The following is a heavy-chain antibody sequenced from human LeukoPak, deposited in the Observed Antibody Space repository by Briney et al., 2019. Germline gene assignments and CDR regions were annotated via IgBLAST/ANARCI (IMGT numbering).Heavy chain of an antibody. CDR2: ISAYNGNT. Sequence: ASVKVSCKASGYTFTSYGISWVRQAPGQGLEWMGWISAYNGNTNYAQKLQGRVTMTTDTSTSTAYMELRSLRSDDTAVYYCAGEFIYYGDYPPDYWGQGTLVTVSS. CDR1: GYTFTSYG. CDR3: AGEFIYYGDYPPDY. J-gene: IGHJ4*02. V-gene: IGHV1-18*01. D-gene: IGHD4-17*01.